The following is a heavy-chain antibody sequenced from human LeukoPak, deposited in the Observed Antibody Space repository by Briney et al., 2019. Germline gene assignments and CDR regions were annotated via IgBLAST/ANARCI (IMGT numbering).Heavy chain of an antibody. V-gene: IGHV3-21*01. D-gene: IGHD2-15*01. Sequence: PGGSLRLSCAASGFLFSSYSMNWVRQAPGKGLEWVSSISATTGYIFYADSVKGRFTISRDNTKNSLYLQMNSLRAEDTAVYYCTRVSCSGASCSDYWGQGNLVTVSS. CDR1: GFLFSSYS. CDR3: TRVSCSGASCSDY. J-gene: IGHJ4*02. CDR2: ISATTGYI.